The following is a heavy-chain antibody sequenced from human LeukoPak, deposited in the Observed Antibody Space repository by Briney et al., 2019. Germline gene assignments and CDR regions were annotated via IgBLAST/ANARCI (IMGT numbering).Heavy chain of an antibody. CDR1: GFTFSSYA. J-gene: IGHJ4*02. CDR3: AKVSGRSGCYSPTFDY. Sequence: GGSLRLSCAASGFTFSSYAMSWVRQAPGKGLEWVSAISGSGGSTYYADSVKGRFTISRDNSKNTLYLQMNSLRAEDTAVYYCAKVSGRSGCYSPTFDYWGQGTLVTVSS. CDR2: ISGSGGST. D-gene: IGHD6-19*01. V-gene: IGHV3-23*01.